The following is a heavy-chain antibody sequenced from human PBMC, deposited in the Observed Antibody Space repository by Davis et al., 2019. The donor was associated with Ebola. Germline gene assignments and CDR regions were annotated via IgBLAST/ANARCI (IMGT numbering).Heavy chain of an antibody. CDR1: GGSFSGYY. CDR3: ARHPALYY. J-gene: IGHJ4*02. V-gene: IGHV4-34*01. Sequence: SETLSLTCAVYGGSFSGYYWSWIRQPPGKGLEWIGEINHSGSIYYNPSLKSRVTISVDTSKNQVSLKLSSVTAADTAVYFCARHPALYYWGQGTLVTVSS. D-gene: IGHD2-15*01. CDR2: INHSGSI.